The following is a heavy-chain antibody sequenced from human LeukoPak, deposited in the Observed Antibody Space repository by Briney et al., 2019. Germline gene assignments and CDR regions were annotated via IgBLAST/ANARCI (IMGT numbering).Heavy chain of an antibody. D-gene: IGHD3-22*01. V-gene: IGHV5-51*01. CDR1: GYSFTSCW. CDR3: ARRYYYDSSGYYYIDASDI. Sequence: GESLKISCKGSGYSFTSCWIGWVRQMPGKGLEWMGIIYPGDSDTRYSPSFQGQVTISADKSISTAYLQWSSLKASDTTMYYCARRYYYDSSGYYYIDASDIWGQGTMVAVSS. J-gene: IGHJ3*02. CDR2: IYPGDSDT.